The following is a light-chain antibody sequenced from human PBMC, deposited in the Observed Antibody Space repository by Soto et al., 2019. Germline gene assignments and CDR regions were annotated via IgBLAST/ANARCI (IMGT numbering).Light chain of an antibody. Sequence: DIQMTQSPSSLSASVGERVTITCRASQTISMYLNWYQQKPGKAPKLLIYAASSLQSGAPSRFSGSGSGTDFTFTISSLQHEDFATYYCQQGYDTPATFGGGTKVDIK. CDR1: QTISMY. J-gene: IGKJ4*01. CDR2: AAS. V-gene: IGKV1-39*01. CDR3: QQGYDTPAT.